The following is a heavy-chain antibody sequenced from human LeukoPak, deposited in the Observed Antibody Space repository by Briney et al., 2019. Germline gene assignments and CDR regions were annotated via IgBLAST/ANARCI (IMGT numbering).Heavy chain of an antibody. D-gene: IGHD5-12*01. V-gene: IGHV3-74*03. Sequence: PGGSLRLSCAASGFTFSDYWMHWVRQAPGKGLVWVSLIKSDGISAMYADSVKGRFSISRDNAKNTLYLQMNSLRAEDTAVYFCAREVASAAFDYWGRGTPVTVSS. CDR2: IKSDGISA. CDR3: AREVASAAFDY. CDR1: GFTFSDYW. J-gene: IGHJ4*02.